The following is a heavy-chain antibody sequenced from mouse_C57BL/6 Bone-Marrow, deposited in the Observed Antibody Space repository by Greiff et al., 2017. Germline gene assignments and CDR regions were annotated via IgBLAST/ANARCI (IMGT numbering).Heavy chain of an antibody. CDR3: ARSRWLPYAY. D-gene: IGHD2-2*01. CDR2: IYPRSGNT. J-gene: IGHJ3*01. Sequence: VQLQQSGAELARPGASVKLSCKASGYTFTSYGISWVKKRTGQGLEWIGEIYPRSGNTYYNEQFKGKATLTADKSSSTAYMEIRSLTSEDSAVYFCARSRWLPYAYWGQGTLVTVSA. V-gene: IGHV1-81*01. CDR1: GYTFTSYG.